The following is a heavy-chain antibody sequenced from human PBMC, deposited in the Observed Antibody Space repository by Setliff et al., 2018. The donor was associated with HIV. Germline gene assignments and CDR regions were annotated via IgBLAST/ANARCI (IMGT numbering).Heavy chain of an antibody. Sequence: PSETLSLTCTVSGGSISSGGYYWNWIRQHPGKGLEWIGYIYYSGSTYYNPSLKSRVTISVDTSKNQFSLKLSSVTAADTAVYYCARGTRIAATGTYYFDYWGQGTLVTVTS. J-gene: IGHJ4*02. D-gene: IGHD6-13*01. CDR3: ARGTRIAATGTYYFDY. V-gene: IGHV4-31*03. CDR1: GGSISSGGYY. CDR2: IYYSGST.